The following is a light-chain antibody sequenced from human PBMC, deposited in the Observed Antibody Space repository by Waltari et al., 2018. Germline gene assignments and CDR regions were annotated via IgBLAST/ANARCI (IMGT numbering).Light chain of an antibody. J-gene: IGKJ3*01. CDR3: QHYDSYSAT. Sequence: DIQMTQSPSTLSAFVGDRVTITCRASQSIPRWLTWYQQKPGKAPKLLIYKGSILDSGVPSRFSGGGSGAEFTLTISSLQPDEFATYYCQHYDSYSATFGRGTKIEIK. CDR2: KGS. V-gene: IGKV1-5*03. CDR1: QSIPRW.